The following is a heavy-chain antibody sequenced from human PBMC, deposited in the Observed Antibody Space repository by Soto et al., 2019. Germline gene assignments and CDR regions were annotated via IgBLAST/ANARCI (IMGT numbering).Heavy chain of an antibody. J-gene: IGHJ4*02. V-gene: IGHV1-8*01. CDR3: ARAHYCTNGVCSKYSSGWAFDY. CDR2: MNPNSGNT. Sequence: QVQLAQSGAEVKKPGASVKVSCKASGYTFTSYDINWVRQATGQGLEWMGWMNPNSGNTGYAQKFQGRVTMTRNTSISTAYMELSSLRSEDTAVYYCARAHYCTNGVCSKYSSGWAFDYWGQGTLVTVSS. D-gene: IGHD2-8*01. CDR1: GYTFTSYD.